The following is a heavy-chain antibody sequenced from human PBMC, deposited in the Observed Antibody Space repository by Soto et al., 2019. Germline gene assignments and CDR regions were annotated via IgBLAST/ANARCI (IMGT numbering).Heavy chain of an antibody. CDR2: ITASGGRT. Sequence: EVHLLESGGGLVQPGGSLRLSCTASGFTFNNYAMTWVRQAPGRGLEGVSGITASGGRTYYADSVKGRFTISRDNSKSTLYLPMNSLRADDTAVYYCAKDTRYADYVRWFDSWGQGTLVTVSS. V-gene: IGHV3-23*01. CDR3: AKDTRYADYVRWFDS. CDR1: GFTFNNYA. D-gene: IGHD4-17*01. J-gene: IGHJ5*01.